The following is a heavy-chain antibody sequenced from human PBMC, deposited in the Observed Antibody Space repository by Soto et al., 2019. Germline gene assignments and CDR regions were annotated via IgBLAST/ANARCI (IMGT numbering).Heavy chain of an antibody. V-gene: IGHV4-31*03. CDR2: IYYSGST. CDR1: GGSISSGGYY. D-gene: IGHD5-18*01. CDR3: ARGGDTVNPYYYGMXL. Sequence: SETLPLTCTVSGGSISSGGYYWSWIRQHQGKGLEWIGYIYYSGSTYYNPSLKSRVTISVDTSKNQFSLKLSSVTAADTAVYHCARGGDTVNPYYYGMXLWGQGTTVTVSS. J-gene: IGHJ6*02.